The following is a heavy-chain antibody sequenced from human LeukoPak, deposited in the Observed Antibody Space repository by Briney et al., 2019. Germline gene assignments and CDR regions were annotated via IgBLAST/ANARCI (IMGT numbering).Heavy chain of an antibody. Sequence: SVKVSCKASGGTFSSYAISWVRQAPGQGLEWMGGIIPIFGTANYAQKFQGRVTITADESTSTAYMELSSLRSEDTAVCYCARVTLVRGVITGIFDYWGQGTLVTVSS. CDR3: ARVTLVRGVITGIFDY. V-gene: IGHV1-69*13. CDR1: GGTFSSYA. J-gene: IGHJ4*02. CDR2: IIPIFGTA. D-gene: IGHD3-10*01.